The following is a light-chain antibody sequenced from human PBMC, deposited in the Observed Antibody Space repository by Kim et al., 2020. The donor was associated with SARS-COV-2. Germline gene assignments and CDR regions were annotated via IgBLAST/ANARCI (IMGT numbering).Light chain of an antibody. CDR2: AAS. V-gene: IGKV1-17*01. J-gene: IGKJ4*01. CDR3: LQHNSYPIT. CDR1: EGIDKD. Sequence: ASVGDRGTITCRASEGIDKDLAWYQQKPGSAPKRLIYAASTLQSGVPSRFSGSGSWTEFTLTISSMQPEDFATYYCLQHNSYPITFGGGTKVDIK.